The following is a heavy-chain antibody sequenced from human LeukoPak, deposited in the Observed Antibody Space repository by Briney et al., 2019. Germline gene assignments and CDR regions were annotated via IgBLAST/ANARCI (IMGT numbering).Heavy chain of an antibody. J-gene: IGHJ4*02. Sequence: SETLSLTCTVSGGSISYYWSWIRQPAGKGLEWIGSIYYSGSTYYNPSLKSRVTISVDTSKNQFSLKLSSVTAADTAVYYCAKGIHFSDYYESSGYSVDYWGQGTLVTVSS. CDR3: AKGIHFSDYYESSGYSVDY. CDR2: IYYSGST. D-gene: IGHD3-22*01. CDR1: GGSISYY. V-gene: IGHV4-59*05.